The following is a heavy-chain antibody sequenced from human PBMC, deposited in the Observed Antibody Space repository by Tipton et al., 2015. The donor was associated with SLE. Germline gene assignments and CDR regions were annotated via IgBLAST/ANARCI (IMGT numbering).Heavy chain of an antibody. Sequence: SLRLSCAASGFTFSDYYMSWIRQAPGKGLEWASYISSSGSTIYYADSVKGRFTISRDNAKNSLYLQMNSLRAEDTAVYYCARDWFGESFFDYWGQGTLVTVSS. V-gene: IGHV3-11*01. D-gene: IGHD3-10*01. CDR3: ARDWFGESFFDY. CDR1: GFTFSDYY. J-gene: IGHJ4*02. CDR2: ISSSGSTI.